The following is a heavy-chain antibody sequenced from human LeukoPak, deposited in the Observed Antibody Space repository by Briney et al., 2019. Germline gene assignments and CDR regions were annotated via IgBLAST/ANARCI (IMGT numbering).Heavy chain of an antibody. V-gene: IGHV3-53*01. CDR2: ISGGGDA. J-gene: IGHJ4*02. Sequence: GGSLRLSCAASGFPFSNTYMSWVRQAPGQGLAWVSAISGGGDAHYADSVKGRFTISRDNSKNTLFLHMNNLTADDTALYYCAKEGITGADSWGQGTLVSVSS. CDR1: GFPFSNTY. CDR3: AKEGITGADS.